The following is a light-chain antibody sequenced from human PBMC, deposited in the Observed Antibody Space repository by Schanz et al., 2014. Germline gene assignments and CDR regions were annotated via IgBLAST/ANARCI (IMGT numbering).Light chain of an antibody. Sequence: QSALTQPRSVSGSPGQSVTISCTGTSSDIGAYNFVSWYQQHPGKAPKLMIYDVSKRPSGVPDRFSGSKSGNTASLTISGLQAEDEADYYCSTYAGSSVVFGGGTKLTVL. V-gene: IGLV2-11*01. J-gene: IGLJ2*01. CDR3: STYAGSSVV. CDR2: DVS. CDR1: SSDIGAYNF.